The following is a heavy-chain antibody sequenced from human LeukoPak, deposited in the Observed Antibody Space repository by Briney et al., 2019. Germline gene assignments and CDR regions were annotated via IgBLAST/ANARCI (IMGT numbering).Heavy chain of an antibody. CDR3: AKGTVSLDDAFDI. D-gene: IGHD1-1*01. CDR2: ITGSGGST. V-gene: IGHV3-23*01. Sequence: QSGGSLRLYCAASGFTFSSYAMSWVRQAPGKGLEWVSSITGSGGSTYYADSVKGRFTISRDNSKNTLYLQMNSLRAEDTAVYYCAKGTVSLDDAFDIWGQGTMVTVSS. CDR1: GFTFSSYA. J-gene: IGHJ3*02.